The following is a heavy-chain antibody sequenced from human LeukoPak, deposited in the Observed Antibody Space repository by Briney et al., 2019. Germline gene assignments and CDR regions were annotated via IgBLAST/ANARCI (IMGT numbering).Heavy chain of an antibody. CDR1: GYSFTNYW. J-gene: IGHJ4*02. V-gene: IGHV5-51*01. Sequence: GESLQISCQGSGYSFTNYWIGWARQLPGKGLEWMGVIYPGDSDTRYSPSIQGQVTISADKSISTAYLQWSSLKASDTATYYCARQYSGTYYRSFDYWGQGTLVTVSS. CDR2: IYPGDSDT. CDR3: ARQYSGTYYRSFDY. D-gene: IGHD3-10*01.